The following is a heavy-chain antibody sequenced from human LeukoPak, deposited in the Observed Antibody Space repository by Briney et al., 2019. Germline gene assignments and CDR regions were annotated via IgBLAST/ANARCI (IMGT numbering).Heavy chain of an antibody. CDR3: ARGLVEMATILPRGPNDY. V-gene: IGHV3-11*01. D-gene: IGHD5-24*01. CDR2: ISSSGSTI. CDR1: GFTFSDYY. J-gene: IGHJ4*02. Sequence: GGSLRLSCAASGFTFSDYYMSWIRQAPGKGLEWVSYISSSGSTIYYADSVKGRFTISRDNAKNSLYLQMNSLRAEDTAVYYRARGLVEMATILPRGPNDYWGQGTLVTVSS.